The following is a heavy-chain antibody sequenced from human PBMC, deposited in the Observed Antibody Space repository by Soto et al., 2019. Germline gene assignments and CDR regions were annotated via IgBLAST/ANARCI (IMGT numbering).Heavy chain of an antibody. Sequence: GESLKISCAASGFTFDDYGMSWVRQAPGKGLEWVSGINWNGGSTGYADSVKGRFTISRDNAKNSLYLQMNSLRAEDTALYHCAREGVTGEEYFDYWGQGTLVTVSS. CDR1: GFTFDDYG. J-gene: IGHJ4*02. CDR3: AREGVTGEEYFDY. CDR2: INWNGGST. V-gene: IGHV3-20*01. D-gene: IGHD7-27*01.